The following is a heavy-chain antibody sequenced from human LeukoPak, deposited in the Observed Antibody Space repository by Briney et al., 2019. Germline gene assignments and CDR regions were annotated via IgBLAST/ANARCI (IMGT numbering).Heavy chain of an antibody. CDR1: GGSTNSYY. J-gene: IGHJ3*02. V-gene: IGHV4-59*12. CDR2: IDYSGST. D-gene: IGHD3-22*01. Sequence: SETLSLTCTVSGGSTNSYYWSWIRQPPGKGLEWIGYIDYSGSTYYNPSLKSRVTISVDTSKNQFSLKLSSVTAADTAVYYCARDRGYYDSSGAFDIWGQGTMVTVSS. CDR3: ARDRGYYDSSGAFDI.